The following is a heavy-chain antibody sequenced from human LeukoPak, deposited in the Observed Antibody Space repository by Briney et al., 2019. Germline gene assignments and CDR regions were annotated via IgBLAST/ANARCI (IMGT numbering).Heavy chain of an antibody. CDR3: ARIQGNGYYGWDYFDF. CDR2: IYYRGTA. D-gene: IGHD3-16*01. CDR1: GGSINNGDNY. Sequence: KSSETLSLTCTVSGGSINNGDNYWGWIRQPPGKGLEWIGYIYYRGTAYYNPSLKSRVTISIDTSKNQFSLMLASVTAADTAVYYCARIQGNGYYGWDYFDFWGRGTLVAVSS. V-gene: IGHV4-30-4*01. J-gene: IGHJ4*02.